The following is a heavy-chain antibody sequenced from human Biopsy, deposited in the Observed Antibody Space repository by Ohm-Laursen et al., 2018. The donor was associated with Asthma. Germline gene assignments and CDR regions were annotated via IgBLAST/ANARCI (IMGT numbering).Heavy chain of an antibody. CDR3: ARGGYCTSPTCPWGRYATDV. J-gene: IGHJ6*02. Sequence: GSLRLSCAASGFTFNSYRMSWVRQAPGKGLEWVANIKKDGSEEYYVDSVKGRFTISRDNAKNSLFLHMNSLRAGDSAVYYCARGGYCTSPTCPWGRYATDVWGQGTTVTVSS. V-gene: IGHV3-7*01. CDR1: GFTFNSYR. CDR2: IKKDGSEE. D-gene: IGHD2-8*01.